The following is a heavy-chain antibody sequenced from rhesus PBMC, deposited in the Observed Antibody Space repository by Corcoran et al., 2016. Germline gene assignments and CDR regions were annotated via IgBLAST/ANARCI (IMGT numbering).Heavy chain of an antibody. V-gene: IGHV4-73*01. CDR2: IYGNSAST. CDR3: AIDIAGFDY. Sequence: QVQLQQWGEGLVKPSETLSLTCAVYGGSISGYYYWSWIRQPPGKGLGWIGYIYGNSASTTSDPPLKTRVTISKDTSKNQFSLTLSSVTAADAAVYYCAIDIAGFDYWGQGVLVTVSS. CDR1: GGSISGYYY. D-gene: IGHD1-1-1*01. J-gene: IGHJ4*01.